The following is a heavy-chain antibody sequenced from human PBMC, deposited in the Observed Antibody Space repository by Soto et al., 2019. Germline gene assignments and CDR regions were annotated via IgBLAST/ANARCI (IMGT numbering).Heavy chain of an antibody. CDR2: INAGNGNT. CDR3: ARAQGGYSGSYRFDN. D-gene: IGHD1-26*01. CDR1: GYTFSSYA. Sequence: QVQLVQSGAGVKKPGASVKVSCKASGYTFSSYAMHWVRQAPGQRLEWMGWINAGNGNTKYSQKFQGRVTITRDTSXXTAYKELSSLRSEDTAVYYCARAQGGYSGSYRFDNWGQGTLVTVSS. J-gene: IGHJ4*02. V-gene: IGHV1-3*01.